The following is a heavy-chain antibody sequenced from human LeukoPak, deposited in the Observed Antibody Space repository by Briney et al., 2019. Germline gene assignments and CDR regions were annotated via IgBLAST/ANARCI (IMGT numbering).Heavy chain of an antibody. J-gene: IGHJ4*02. CDR2: IKEAGRTT. Sequence: GGSLRLSCAASGFSFSSFWLSWVRQAPGKGLEWVADIKEAGRTTYYVDSVKGRFTISRDNAKNTLYLQMNSLRAADTAVSYCARDSPAGTTWRSEPIDYWGQGTLVTVTS. V-gene: IGHV3-7*04. CDR1: GFSFSSFW. D-gene: IGHD3-10*01. CDR3: ARDSPAGTTWRSEPIDY.